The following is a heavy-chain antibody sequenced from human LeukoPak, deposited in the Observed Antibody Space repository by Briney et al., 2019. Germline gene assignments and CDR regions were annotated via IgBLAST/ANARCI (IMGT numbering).Heavy chain of an antibody. Sequence: ASVKVSCKASGYTFTGYYMHWVRQAPGQGLEWMGWINPNSGGTNYAQKFQGRVTMTRDTSISTAYMELSRLRSDDTAVYYCARALVGDGYNSYYYYMDVWGKGTTVTVSS. CDR2: INPNSGGT. V-gene: IGHV1-2*02. CDR3: ARALVGDGYNSYYYYMDV. CDR1: GYTFTGYY. J-gene: IGHJ6*03. D-gene: IGHD5-24*01.